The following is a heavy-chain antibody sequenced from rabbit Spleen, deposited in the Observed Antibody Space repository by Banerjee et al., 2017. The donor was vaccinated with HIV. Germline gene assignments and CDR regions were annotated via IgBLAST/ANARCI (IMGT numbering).Heavy chain of an antibody. J-gene: IGHJ6*01. Sequence: QSLEESGGDLVKPGASLTLTCTASGVSFSANSYMCWVRQAPGKGLEWIACIDTGSSSFTYFAHWAKGRFTISKASSTTVTLQMTSLTAADTATYFCARTYGAGNGDFWYKLWGPGPLVTVS. D-gene: IGHD2-1*01. CDR3: ARTYGAGNGDFWYKL. CDR2: IDTGSSSFT. V-gene: IGHV1S40*01. CDR1: GVSFSANSY.